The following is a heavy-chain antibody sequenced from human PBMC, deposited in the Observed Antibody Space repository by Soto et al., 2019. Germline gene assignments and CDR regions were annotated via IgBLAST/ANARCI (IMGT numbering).Heavy chain of an antibody. V-gene: IGHV1-8*01. CDR2: MNPNSGNT. CDR3: AKDPGDPKNTYGDYGARRNYYYYGMDV. CDR1: GYTFTSYD. D-gene: IGHD4-17*01. Sequence: GASVKVSCKASGYTFTSYDINWVRQATGQGLEWMGWMNPNSGNTGYAQKFQGRVTMTRNTSISTAYMELSSLRAEDTAVYYCAKDPGDPKNTYGDYGARRNYYYYGMDVWGQGTTVTVSS. J-gene: IGHJ6*02.